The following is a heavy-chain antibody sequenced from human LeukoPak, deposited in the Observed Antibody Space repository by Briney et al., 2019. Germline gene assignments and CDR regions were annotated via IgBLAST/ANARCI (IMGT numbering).Heavy chain of an antibody. V-gene: IGHV4-59*01. CDR1: GGSISSYY. J-gene: IGHJ1*01. CDR3: ARGGNDILTGYPSAEYLQH. Sequence: SETLSLTCTVSGGSISSYYWSWIRQPPGKGLEWIGYIYYSGSTNYNPSLKSRVTISVDTSKNQFPLKLSSVTAADTAVYYCARGGNDILTGYPSAEYLQHWGQGTLVTVSS. CDR2: IYYSGST. D-gene: IGHD3-9*01.